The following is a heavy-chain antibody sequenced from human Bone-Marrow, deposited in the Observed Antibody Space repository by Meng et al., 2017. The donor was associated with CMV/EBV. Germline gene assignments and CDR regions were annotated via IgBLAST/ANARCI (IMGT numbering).Heavy chain of an antibody. CDR3: ARDWRSYDDFWSGYYGMYV. J-gene: IGHJ6*02. D-gene: IGHD3-3*01. Sequence: GGSLRLSCAASGFTFNDYALHWVRQAPGKGLEWIAITSSDGSKEYYADFVKGRFTISRDNSKNTLYLQMNSLRAEDTAVYYRARDWRSYDDFWSGYYGMYVWGQGTTVTVSS. V-gene: IGHV3-30-3*01. CDR1: GFTFNDYA. CDR2: TSSDGSKE.